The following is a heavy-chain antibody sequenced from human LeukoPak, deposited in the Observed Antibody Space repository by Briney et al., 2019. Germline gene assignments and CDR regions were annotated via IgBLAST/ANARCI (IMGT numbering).Heavy chain of an antibody. D-gene: IGHD2-21*01. J-gene: IGHJ5*02. CDR3: ARFAREDNWFDP. V-gene: IGHV1-18*01. CDR2: ISAYNGNT. CDR1: GYTFTSYG. Sequence: ASVKVSCKASGYTFTSYGISWVRQAPGQGLEWMGWISAYNGNTNYAQKFQGRVTMTRNTSVSTAYMELSSLRSEDTAVYYCARFAREDNWFDPWGQGTLVTVSS.